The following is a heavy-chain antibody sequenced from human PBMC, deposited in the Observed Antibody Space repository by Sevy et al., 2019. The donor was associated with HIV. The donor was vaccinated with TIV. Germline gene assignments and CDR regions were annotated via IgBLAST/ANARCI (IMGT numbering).Heavy chain of an antibody. Sequence: ASVKVSCKASGYTFTSYGISWVRQAPGQGLEWMGWISAYNRNTNYAQKLQGRVTMTTDTSTSTAYMELRSLRSDDSAVYYCARVDRAYYYDSSGYNWFDPWGQGTLVTVSS. D-gene: IGHD3-22*01. V-gene: IGHV1-18*01. CDR1: GYTFTSYG. CDR2: ISAYNRNT. CDR3: ARVDRAYYYDSSGYNWFDP. J-gene: IGHJ5*02.